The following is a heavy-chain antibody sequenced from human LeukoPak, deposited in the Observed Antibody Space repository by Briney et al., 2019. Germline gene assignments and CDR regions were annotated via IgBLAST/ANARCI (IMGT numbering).Heavy chain of an antibody. CDR1: GFTFSRSW. V-gene: IGHV3-7*02. J-gene: IGHJ4*02. CDR3: ARHGDYCFDL. Sequence: PGGSLRLSCAASGFTFSRSWMGWVRQAPGKGLGWVANIKQDGTSKYYVDSVMGRFTISRDNAENSVYLQMTSLSAGDTAVYYCARHGDYCFDLWGPGTRVTVSS. CDR2: IKQDGTSK. D-gene: IGHD2-21*01.